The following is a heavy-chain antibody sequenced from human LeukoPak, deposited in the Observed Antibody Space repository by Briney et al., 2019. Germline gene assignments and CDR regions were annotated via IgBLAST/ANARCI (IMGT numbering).Heavy chain of an antibody. D-gene: IGHD6-6*01. J-gene: IGHJ4*02. CDR3: ALIKRGSSSYNY. Sequence: GASVKVSCKASGYTFTGYYMHWVRQAHGQGLEWMGRINPNSGGTNYAQKFQGRVTMTRDTSISTAYMELSRLRSDDTAVYYCALIKRGSSSYNYWGQGTLVTVSS. V-gene: IGHV1-2*06. CDR1: GYTFTGYY. CDR2: INPNSGGT.